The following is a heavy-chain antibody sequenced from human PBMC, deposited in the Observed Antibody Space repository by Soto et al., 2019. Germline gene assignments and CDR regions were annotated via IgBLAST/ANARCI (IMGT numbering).Heavy chain of an antibody. D-gene: IGHD4-17*01. Sequence: QVQRQESGSGLVKPSQILSLTCAVSGGSISSGGYSWSWIRQPPGKGLEWIGYICHSGSTYYNPSLKSRVTISVDRSKNQFSLKLSSVTAADTAVYYCARGGKTVTTFDYWGQGTLVTVSS. CDR2: ICHSGST. V-gene: IGHV4-30-2*01. J-gene: IGHJ4*02. CDR1: GGSISSGGYS. CDR3: ARGGKTVTTFDY.